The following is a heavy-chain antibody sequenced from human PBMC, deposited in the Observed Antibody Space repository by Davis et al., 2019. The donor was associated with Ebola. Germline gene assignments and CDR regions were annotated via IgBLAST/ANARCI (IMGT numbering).Heavy chain of an antibody. V-gene: IGHV1-69*10. Sequence: SVKVSCKAVGDTLSSYAMTWVRQAPGQGLEWMGGIIPILGIANYVQKFQGRVTITADKSTSTAYMELSSLRSEDTAVYYCARDSDDGSLPWGQGTLVTVSS. J-gene: IGHJ5*02. D-gene: IGHD1-1*01. CDR3: ARDSDDGSLP. CDR2: IIPILGIA. CDR1: GDTLSSYA.